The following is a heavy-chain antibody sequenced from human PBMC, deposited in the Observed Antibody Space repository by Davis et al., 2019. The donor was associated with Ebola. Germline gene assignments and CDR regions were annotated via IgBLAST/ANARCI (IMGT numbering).Heavy chain of an antibody. V-gene: IGHV4-39*07. Sequence: MPSETLSLTCTVSGASTTSNNYYWGWIRQHPGKGLEWIGNIHYTGSSYHNPSPKSRGTMSLDTSKNQFSLKLGSVTAADTAVYYCAGTDYYGSGGYGYFDKWGHGTLVTVAS. CDR1: GASTTSNNYY. CDR3: AGTDYYGSGGYGYFDK. CDR2: IHYTGSS. D-gene: IGHD3-10*01. J-gene: IGHJ4*01.